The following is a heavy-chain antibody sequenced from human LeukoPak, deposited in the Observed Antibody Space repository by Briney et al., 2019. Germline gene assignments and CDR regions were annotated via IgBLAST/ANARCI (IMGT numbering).Heavy chain of an antibody. CDR3: ARGYGDNSGAFDI. D-gene: IGHD4-23*01. Sequence: SETLSLTCTVSGGSTSTYYLSWIRQPPGKGLEWIGYIYYSGRSYYNPSLKSRVTISLDRSKNQFSLRLSSVTAADTAVYFCARGYGDNSGAFDIWGQGTLVTVSS. J-gene: IGHJ3*02. V-gene: IGHV4-59*12. CDR1: GGSTSTYY. CDR2: IYYSGRS.